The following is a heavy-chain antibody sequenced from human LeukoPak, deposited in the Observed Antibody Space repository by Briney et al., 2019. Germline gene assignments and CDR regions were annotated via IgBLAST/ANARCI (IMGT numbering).Heavy chain of an antibody. J-gene: IGHJ6*04. V-gene: IGHV4-39*07. CDR1: GGSISSSSYY. D-gene: IGHD4/OR15-4a*01. CDR3: ARANADV. CDR2: IYYSGST. Sequence: TSETLSLTCTVSGGSISSSSYYWGWIRQPPGKGLEWIGSIYYSGSTYYNPSLKSRVTISVDTSKNQFSLKLSSVTAADTAVYYCARANADVWGKGTTVTVSS.